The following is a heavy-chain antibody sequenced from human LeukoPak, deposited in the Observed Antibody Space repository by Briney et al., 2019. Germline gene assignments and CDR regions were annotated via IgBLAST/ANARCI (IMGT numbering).Heavy chain of an antibody. D-gene: IGHD2-2*01. J-gene: IGHJ4*02. Sequence: GGSLRLSCAASGFTFSSYSMNWVRQAPGKGLEWVSSISSSSSYIYYADSVKGRFTISRDNSKNTLYLQMNSLRAEDTAVYYCAKDYEIGDIVVVPAAPLFDYWGQGTLVTVSS. CDR1: GFTFSSYS. V-gene: IGHV3-21*01. CDR2: ISSSSSYI. CDR3: AKDYEIGDIVVVPAAPLFDY.